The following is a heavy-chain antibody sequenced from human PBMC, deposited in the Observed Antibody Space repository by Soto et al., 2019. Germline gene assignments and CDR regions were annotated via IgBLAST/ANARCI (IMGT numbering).Heavy chain of an antibody. J-gene: IGHJ4*02. Sequence: QVQLAESGGGVVQPVRSLRLSCIGSGFRFSDYGMHWVRQAPGKGLEWVAMMSFDGTYKYSADSVKGRFIISRDNSKNKLFLQMNSLRAGDTAVYYCAKDRRDGEYKSVYDVWGQGTLVTVSS. CDR3: AKDRRDGEYKSVYDV. CDR1: GFRFSDYG. V-gene: IGHV3-30*18. D-gene: IGHD4-17*01. CDR2: MSFDGTYK.